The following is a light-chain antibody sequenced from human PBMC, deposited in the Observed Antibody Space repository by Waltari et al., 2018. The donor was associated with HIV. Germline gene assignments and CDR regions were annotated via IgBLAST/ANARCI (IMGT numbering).Light chain of an antibody. CDR3: QQRSNWVT. V-gene: IGKV3-11*01. CDR1: QSVSSY. Sequence: EIVLTQSPATLSLSPGERATLHCRASQSVSSYLAWYQHKPGQAPRLLIYDASSRATGIPARFSGSGSGTDFTLTISSLEPEDFAVYYCQQRSNWVTFGGGTKVEIK. CDR2: DAS. J-gene: IGKJ4*01.